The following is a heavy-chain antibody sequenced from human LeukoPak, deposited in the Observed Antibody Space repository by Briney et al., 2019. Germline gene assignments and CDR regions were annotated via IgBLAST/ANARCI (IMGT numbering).Heavy chain of an antibody. CDR3: AKTPQYFDSLLDGDSRYYFDY. D-gene: IGHD3-9*01. V-gene: IGHV4-59*03. CDR2: VYYNKRT. Sequence: SETLSLTCSVSGGSISSYYWSWIRQPPGKGLEWIGYVYYNKRTNSNPSLKSRVTLSVDTSKNEFSLKLTSMTAADTAAYFCAKTPQYFDSLLDGDSRYYFDYWGQGTLVTVSS. CDR1: GGSISSYY. J-gene: IGHJ4*02.